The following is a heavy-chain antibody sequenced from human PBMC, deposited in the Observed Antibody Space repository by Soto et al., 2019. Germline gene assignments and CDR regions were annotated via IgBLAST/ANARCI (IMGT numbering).Heavy chain of an antibody. Sequence: EVQLVESGGGLVQPGGSLRLSCAASGFTFSSYELNWVRQAPGKGLEWVSYISNSGSARYYADSVKGRFAISRDNAKNSLYLQMNSLRAEDTAVYYCARDRSFTMVRGVIITVPQNDAFDIWGQGTVVTVSS. CDR2: ISNSGSAR. CDR3: ARDRSFTMVRGVIITVPQNDAFDI. J-gene: IGHJ3*02. D-gene: IGHD3-10*01. CDR1: GFTFSSYE. V-gene: IGHV3-48*03.